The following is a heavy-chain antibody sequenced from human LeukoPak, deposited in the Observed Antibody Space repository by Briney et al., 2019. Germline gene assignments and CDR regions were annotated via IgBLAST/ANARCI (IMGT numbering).Heavy chain of an antibody. D-gene: IGHD5/OR15-5a*01. CDR3: NTDINTIYDKVH. Sequence: GGSLRLSCATSGLSFGGAWMTWVRQPPGKGLEWVGRITSRNDGETTDYAAPVKGRFTISRDDSKNTIYLQMNSLKTEDTAVYYCNTDINTIYDKVHWGQGTLVTVSS. CDR2: ITSRNDGETT. CDR1: GLSFGGAW. J-gene: IGHJ4*02. V-gene: IGHV3-15*01.